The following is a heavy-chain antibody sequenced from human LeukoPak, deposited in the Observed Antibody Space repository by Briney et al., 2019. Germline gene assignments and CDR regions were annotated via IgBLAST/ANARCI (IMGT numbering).Heavy chain of an antibody. CDR1: GFIFSSYS. CDR2: ITSGSDTI. J-gene: IGHJ4*02. D-gene: IGHD1-26*01. V-gene: IGHV3-48*01. CDR3: VRRPVGAHPFDY. Sequence: GGSLRPSYAASGFIFSSYSMNWVRQAPGKGLEWVSYITSGSDTIFYADSVKGRFTISRDNARNSLYLQMNSVGVEDTAVYYCVRRPVGAHPFDYWGQGTLVTVSS.